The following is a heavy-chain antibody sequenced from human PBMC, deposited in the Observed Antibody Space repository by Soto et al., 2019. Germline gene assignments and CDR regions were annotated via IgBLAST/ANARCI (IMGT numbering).Heavy chain of an antibody. CDR2: ISWNSGSI. Sequence: EVQLVESGGGLVQPGRSLRLSCAASGFTFNDYAMHWVRQAPGKGLEWVSGISWNSGSINYADSVKGRFTISRDSAKSSLFLQMNSLRAEDTALYYCARATGWYSLFDFWGQGTLVTVSS. J-gene: IGHJ4*02. CDR3: ARATGWYSLFDF. CDR1: GFTFNDYA. D-gene: IGHD6-19*01. V-gene: IGHV3-9*01.